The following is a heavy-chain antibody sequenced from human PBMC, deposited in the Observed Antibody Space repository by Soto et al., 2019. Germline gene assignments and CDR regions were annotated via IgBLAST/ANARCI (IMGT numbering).Heavy chain of an antibody. Sequence: EVQLLESGGGLVQPGGSLRLSCAASGFTYSSYALSWVRQAPGKGLEWVSSISGGGGDTSYADSVRGRFTISRDNSKNTLYLQLNSLRAEAAAVYYCVRSFTWYSEADYWGQGTLVTVSS. CDR1: GFTYSSYA. V-gene: IGHV3-23*01. D-gene: IGHD6-13*01. J-gene: IGHJ4*02. CDR2: ISGGGGDT. CDR3: VRSFTWYSEADY.